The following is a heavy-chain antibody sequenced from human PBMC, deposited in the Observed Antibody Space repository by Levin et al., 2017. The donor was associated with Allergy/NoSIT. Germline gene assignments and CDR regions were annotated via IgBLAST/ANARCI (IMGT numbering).Heavy chain of an antibody. V-gene: IGHV7-4-1*02. CDR2: INTNTGNP. CDR1: GYTFTSYA. D-gene: IGHD2-15*01. J-gene: IGHJ6*03. CDR3: AREWGCGGSCYFTFYYYYYMDV. Sequence: WASVKVSCKASGYTFTSYAMNWVRQAPGQGLEWMGWINTNTGNPTYAQGFTGRFVFSLDTSVSTAYLQISSLKAEDTAVYYCAREWGCGGSCYFTFYYYYYMDVWGKGTTVTVSS.